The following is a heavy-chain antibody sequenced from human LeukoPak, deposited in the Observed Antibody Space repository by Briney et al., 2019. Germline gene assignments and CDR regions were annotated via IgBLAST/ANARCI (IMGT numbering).Heavy chain of an antibody. CDR3: ASGGRSERFLEWLYARPHTYYGMDV. Sequence: SVKVSCKASGGTFSSYAISWVRQAPGQGLEWMGGIIPIFGTANYAQKFQGRVTITADESTSTAYMELSSLRSEDTAVYYCASGGRSERFLEWLYARPHTYYGMDVWGQGTTVTVSS. J-gene: IGHJ6*02. V-gene: IGHV1-69*13. D-gene: IGHD3-3*01. CDR1: GGTFSSYA. CDR2: IIPIFGTA.